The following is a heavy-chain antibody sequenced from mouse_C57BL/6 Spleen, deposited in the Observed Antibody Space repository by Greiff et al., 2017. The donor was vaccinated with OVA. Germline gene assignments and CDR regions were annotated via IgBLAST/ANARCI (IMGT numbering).Heavy chain of an antibody. CDR2: IDPEDGDT. Sequence: VQLQQSGAELVKPGASVKLSCTASGFNIKDYYMHWVKQRTEQGLEWIGRIDPEDGDTKYAPKFQGKATITADTSSNTAYLQLSRLTSEDTAVYYCARSLYGNYGGVLAYWGQGTLVTVSA. D-gene: IGHD2-1*01. V-gene: IGHV14-2*01. CDR3: ARSLYGNYGGVLAY. CDR1: GFNIKDYY. J-gene: IGHJ3*01.